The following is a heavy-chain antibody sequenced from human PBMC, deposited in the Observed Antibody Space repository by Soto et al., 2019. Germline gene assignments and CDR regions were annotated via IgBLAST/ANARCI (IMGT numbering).Heavy chain of an antibody. CDR3: ARVYGRGDYFDF. J-gene: IGHJ4*02. CDR2: LYSTGKT. Sequence: QVQLQESGPGLVKPSQTLSLTCTVSGTTISSGDHYWSWIRQAPGKGLEWIGYLYSTGKTYYNTSLQSRVPLSVDTSKNQFSLKMTSVTAADTAMYFCARVYGRGDYFDFWGRGTLVSVSS. V-gene: IGHV4-30-4*01. D-gene: IGHD1-26*01. CDR1: GTTISSGDHY.